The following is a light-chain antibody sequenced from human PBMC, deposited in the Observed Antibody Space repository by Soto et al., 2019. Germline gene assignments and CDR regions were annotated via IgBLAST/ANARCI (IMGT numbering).Light chain of an antibody. V-gene: IGKV2-28*01. J-gene: IGKJ1*01. Sequence: DIVMTQSPLSLPVTPGEPASISCRSSQSILHSNGYNYLDWYLQKPGQSPQLLIFYGSNRSSGVPDRFIGSGSGTDFTLKISRVEAEDVGVYYCMQALHTPWTFGQGTKVEIK. CDR3: MQALHTPWT. CDR1: QSILHSNGYNY. CDR2: YGS.